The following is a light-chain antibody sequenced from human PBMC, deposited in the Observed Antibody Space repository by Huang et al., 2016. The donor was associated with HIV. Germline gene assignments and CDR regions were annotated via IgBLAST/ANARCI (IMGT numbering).Light chain of an antibody. V-gene: IGKV1-39*01. J-gene: IGKJ1*01. Sequence: DIQMTQSPSSLSASVGDRVTITCRASQSISSYLNWYQQKPGKAPKLLNYAASSLQSGVPSRFSGSGSGTDFTLTISSLQPEDFATYYCQQSYSTHWTFGQGTKVEIK. CDR1: QSISSY. CDR3: QQSYSTHWT. CDR2: AAS.